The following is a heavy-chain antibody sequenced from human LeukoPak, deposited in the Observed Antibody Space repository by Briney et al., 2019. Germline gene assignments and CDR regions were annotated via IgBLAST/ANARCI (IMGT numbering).Heavy chain of an antibody. D-gene: IGHD5-18*01. CDR1: GGSFSGYY. CDR3: ARGLAYSYGYDAFDI. V-gene: IGHV4-34*01. J-gene: IGHJ3*02. CDR2: INHSGST. Sequence: PSETLSLTCAVYGGSFSGYYWSWIRQPPGKGLEWIGEINHSGSTNYNPSLKSRVTISVDTSKNQFSLKLSSVTAADTAAYYCARGLAYSYGYDAFDIWGQGTMVTVSS.